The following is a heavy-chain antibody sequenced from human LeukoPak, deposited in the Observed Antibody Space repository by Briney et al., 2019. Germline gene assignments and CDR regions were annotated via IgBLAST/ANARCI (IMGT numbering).Heavy chain of an antibody. V-gene: IGHV1-8*01. CDR1: GNTFTSD. J-gene: IGHJ3*02. CDR2: MNPKSGNT. Sequence: GASVKVSCKASGNTFTSDINWVRQATGQGLERMGWMNPKSGNTDYAPKFQGRVTMTRDISIRTAYMELSSLRSEDTAVYYCARGAVPGDCSGGSCYHFDIWGQGTMVIVSS. CDR3: ARGAVPGDCSGGSCYHFDI. D-gene: IGHD2-15*01.